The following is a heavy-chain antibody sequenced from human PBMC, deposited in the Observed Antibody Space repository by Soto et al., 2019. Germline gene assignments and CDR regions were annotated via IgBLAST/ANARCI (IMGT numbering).Heavy chain of an antibody. D-gene: IGHD3-22*01. CDR3: VRDYDSSGYNSDN. Sequence: AGGSLRLSCAASGFTFSSYWMHWVRQVPGKGLAWVSRINSEGTGTIYADSVKGRFTISRDNAKNTLYLQMNSLRAEDTAVYYCVRDYDSSGYNSDNWGQGTPVTVSS. V-gene: IGHV3-74*01. CDR2: INSEGTGT. CDR1: GFTFSSYW. J-gene: IGHJ4*02.